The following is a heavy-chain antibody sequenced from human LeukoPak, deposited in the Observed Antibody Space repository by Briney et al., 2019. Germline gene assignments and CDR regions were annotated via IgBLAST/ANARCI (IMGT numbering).Heavy chain of an antibody. CDR3: ARDLSVAGGSKAYYYGMDV. J-gene: IGHJ6*02. D-gene: IGHD6-19*01. Sequence: PGGSLRLSCAASGFTFSDYYMSWIRQAPGKGLEWVSYISSSGSTIYYADSERGRFTISRDNAKNSLYLQMNSLRAEDTAVYYCARDLSVAGGSKAYYYGMDVWGQGTTVTVSS. CDR1: GFTFSDYY. V-gene: IGHV3-11*01. CDR2: ISSSGSTI.